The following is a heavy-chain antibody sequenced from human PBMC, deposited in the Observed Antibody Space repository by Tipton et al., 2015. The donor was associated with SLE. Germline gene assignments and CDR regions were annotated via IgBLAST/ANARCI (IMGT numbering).Heavy chain of an antibody. CDR2: IKQDGSEK. V-gene: IGHV3-7*03. CDR3: ARVRSLPAFDI. J-gene: IGHJ3*02. CDR1: SSSSYY. Sequence: SSSSYYWGWIRQAPGKGLEWVANIKQDGSEKYYVDSVKGRFTISRDNAKNSLYLQMNSLRAGDTAVYYCARVRSLPAFDIWGQGTMVTVSS.